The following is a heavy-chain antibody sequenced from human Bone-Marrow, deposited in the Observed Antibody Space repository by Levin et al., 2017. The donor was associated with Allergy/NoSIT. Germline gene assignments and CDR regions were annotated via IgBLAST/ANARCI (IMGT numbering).Heavy chain of an antibody. CDR1: GASVTSGTYY. Sequence: SETLSLTCTVSGASVTSGTYYWTWIRQPPGKGLEWIGSVFRTGAANYNPSLKSRLTISVDTSKNQFSLNLLSVTAADTAIYFCARGASGSASGNYYLNFYYYMDIWAKGTSVTVSS. CDR2: VFRTGAA. CDR3: ARGASGSASGNYYLNFYYYMDI. J-gene: IGHJ6*03. D-gene: IGHD3-10*01. V-gene: IGHV4-61*01.